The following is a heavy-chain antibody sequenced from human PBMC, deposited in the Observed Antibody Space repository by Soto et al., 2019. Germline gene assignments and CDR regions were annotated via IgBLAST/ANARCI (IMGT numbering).Heavy chain of an antibody. CDR2: INPSSSHI. J-gene: IGHJ3*01. V-gene: IGHV3-21*01. CDR1: GFTFSTYH. CDR3: ARGYCGGGGCYLRRDAIDV. Sequence: VQLVESGGGLVMPGGSLRLSCAASGFTFSTYHMNWVRQAPGKGLEWVSSINPSSSHIYYADSVRGRFTISRDNSKNSMDLQKNSLRTEDAAVYYCARGYCGGGGCYLRRDAIDVWGQGTMVTVSS. D-gene: IGHD2-15*01.